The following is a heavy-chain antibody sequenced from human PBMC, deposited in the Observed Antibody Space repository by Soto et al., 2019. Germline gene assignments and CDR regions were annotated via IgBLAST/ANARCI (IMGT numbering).Heavy chain of an antibody. D-gene: IGHD1-26*01. Sequence: ASVKVSCKASGGTFSSYAISWVRQAPGQGLEWMGGIIPIFGTANYAQKFQGRVTITADKSTSTAYMELSSLRSEDTAVYYCARGSGMGAPDGSFDIWGKGTMVTVSS. J-gene: IGHJ3*02. CDR1: GGTFSSYA. CDR3: ARGSGMGAPDGSFDI. CDR2: IIPIFGTA. V-gene: IGHV1-69*06.